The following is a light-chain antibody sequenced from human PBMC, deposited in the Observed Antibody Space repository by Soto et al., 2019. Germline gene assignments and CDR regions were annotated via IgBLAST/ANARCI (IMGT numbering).Light chain of an antibody. CDR1: QDISNY. CDR2: VAS. J-gene: IGKJ5*01. Sequence: DIQLTQSPSFLSASVGDRVTITCRASQDISNYLAWYQQKPGKAPNLLIYVASTLQSGVPSRFSGSGSGTEFTLTISSLQPEDLATYYCQQLFSFPPIFGQGTRLEIK. CDR3: QQLFSFPPI. V-gene: IGKV1-9*01.